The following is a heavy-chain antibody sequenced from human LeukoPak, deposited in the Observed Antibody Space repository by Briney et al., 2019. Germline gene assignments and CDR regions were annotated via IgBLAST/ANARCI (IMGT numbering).Heavy chain of an antibody. Sequence: PSETLSLTCAVSGASITSCYWSWVRQSAGKGLEWIGRLYTTGTTNYNPSLKSRVTMSGDSSKNQLSLTLTSVTVADTAVYHCVRDGANWEEPNDAFDTWGQGTLVTVSS. V-gene: IGHV4-4*07. J-gene: IGHJ3*02. CDR3: VRDGANWEEPNDAFDT. CDR2: LYTTGTT. D-gene: IGHD1-26*01. CDR1: GASITSCY.